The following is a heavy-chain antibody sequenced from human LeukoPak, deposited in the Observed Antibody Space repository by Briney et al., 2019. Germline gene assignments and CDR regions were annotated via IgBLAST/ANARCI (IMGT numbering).Heavy chain of an antibody. CDR3: ARDDYKYQLLSDDSPAAFDI. V-gene: IGHV3-30-3*01. D-gene: IGHD2-2*01. CDR2: ISYDGSNK. CDR1: GFTSGSYA. Sequence: PGRSLRLSCAASGFTSGSYAMHWVRQAPGKGLEWVAVISYDGSNKYYADSVKGRFTISRDNSKNTLYLQMNSLRAEDTAVYYCARDDYKYQLLSDDSPAAFDIWGQGTMVTVSS. J-gene: IGHJ3*02.